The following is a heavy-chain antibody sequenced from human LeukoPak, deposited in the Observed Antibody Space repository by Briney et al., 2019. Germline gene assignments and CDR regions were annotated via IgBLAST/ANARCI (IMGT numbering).Heavy chain of an antibody. CDR1: GSTFSGAA. V-gene: IGHV3-73*01. Sequence: GESLKISSAASGSTFSGAAIHWVRQSFGKELEWIGHIDKEKNSYATASAYAVSVEGRFTVSRDDSKNMAFLQMSGLKTEDTALYFCTRDSGTYNWLDPWGQGTLVTVSS. D-gene: IGHD1-26*01. CDR3: TRDSGTYNWLDP. CDR2: IDKEKNSYAT. J-gene: IGHJ5*02.